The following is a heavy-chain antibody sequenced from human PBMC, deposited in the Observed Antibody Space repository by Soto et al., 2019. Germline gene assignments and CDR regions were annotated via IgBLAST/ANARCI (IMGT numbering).Heavy chain of an antibody. V-gene: IGHV1-69*02. CDR3: ASHFTGGLVLGTYPPGGDSYGWDF. J-gene: IGHJ6*01. D-gene: IGHD2-8*02. Sequence: QVQLVQSGAEVKKPGSSVKVSCKASGGTFSRYTFTWVRQAPGQGLEWMGRIIPILDIPNYAQNFQGRVTITTNKSTSTAYMELSRLTSDDRAVYYCASHFTGGLVLGTYPPGGDSYGWDFWGKGTTVTVSS. CDR2: IIPILDIP. CDR1: GGTFSRYT.